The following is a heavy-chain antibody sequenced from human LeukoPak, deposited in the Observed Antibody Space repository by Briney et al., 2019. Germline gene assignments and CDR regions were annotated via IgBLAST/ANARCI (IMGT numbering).Heavy chain of an antibody. CDR1: GFTVSSNY. Sequence: GGSLRLSCAASGFTVSSNYMSWVRQAPGKGLEWVSVIYSGGSTYYADSEKGRFTISRDNSKNTLYLQMNSLRAEDTAVYYCATSLGYCGGDCYPSGAFDIWGQGTMVTVSS. J-gene: IGHJ3*02. CDR3: ATSLGYCGGDCYPSGAFDI. V-gene: IGHV3-66*01. D-gene: IGHD2-21*02. CDR2: IYSGGST.